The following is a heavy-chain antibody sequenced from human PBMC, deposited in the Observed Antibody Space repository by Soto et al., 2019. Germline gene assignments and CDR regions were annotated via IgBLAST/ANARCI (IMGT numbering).Heavy chain of an antibody. CDR1: GGSISSYY. D-gene: IGHD3-3*01. Sequence: SETLSLTCTVSGGSISSYYWSWIRQPPGKGLEWIGYIYYSGSTNYNPSLKSRVTISVDTSKNQFSLKLSFVTAADTAVYYCARHLYDFWSGYLDYWGQGTLVTVSS. CDR2: IYYSGST. J-gene: IGHJ4*02. CDR3: ARHLYDFWSGYLDY. V-gene: IGHV4-59*08.